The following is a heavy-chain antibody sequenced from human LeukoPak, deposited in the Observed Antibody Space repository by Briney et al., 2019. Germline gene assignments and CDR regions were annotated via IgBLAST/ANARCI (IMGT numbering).Heavy chain of an antibody. Sequence: GGSLRLSCAASGFTFSSYAMSWVRQAPGKGLEWVSTISGSGGSTYYADSVKGRFTISRDNSKNTLYLQMNSLRAEDTAVYYCANLDYYDYVWGSYRDAFDIWDQGTMVTVSS. V-gene: IGHV3-23*01. J-gene: IGHJ3*02. CDR2: ISGSGGST. CDR3: ANLDYYDYVWGSYRDAFDI. D-gene: IGHD3-16*02. CDR1: GFTFSSYA.